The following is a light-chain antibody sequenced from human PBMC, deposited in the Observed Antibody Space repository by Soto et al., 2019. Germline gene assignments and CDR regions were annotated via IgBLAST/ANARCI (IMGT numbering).Light chain of an antibody. CDR1: QSVSSSY. Sequence: EIVLTQSPGTLSLSPGERATLSCRASQSVSSSYLAWYQQKPGQAPRLLIYGASSRATGIPDRFSGSVSGTDFTLTISRLEPEDFAVYYCQQYGSSSYTFGQGTKLEIK. CDR3: QQYGSSSYT. J-gene: IGKJ2*01. CDR2: GAS. V-gene: IGKV3-20*01.